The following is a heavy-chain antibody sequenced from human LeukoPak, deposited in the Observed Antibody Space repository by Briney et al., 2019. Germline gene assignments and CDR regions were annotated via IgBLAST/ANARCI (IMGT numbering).Heavy chain of an antibody. CDR1: GFTFTSST. D-gene: IGHD4-17*01. CDR2: IVVGSGDT. V-gene: IGHV1-58*02. J-gene: IGHJ4*02. CDR3: AALLVRDGDYSYYFDY. Sequence: SVKVSCKPSGFTFTSSTMQWVRQARGQRPEWIGWIVVGSGDTMYAQTFQDRVTITRDMSTNTAYMELSSLRSKDTAMYYCAALLVRDGDYSYYFDYWGQGTLVTVSS.